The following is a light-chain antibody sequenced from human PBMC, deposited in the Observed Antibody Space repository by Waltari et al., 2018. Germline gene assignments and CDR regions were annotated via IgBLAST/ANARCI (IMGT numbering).Light chain of an antibody. J-gene: IGLJ3*02. CDR3: VAWDASLNVWV. V-gene: IGLV1-44*01. CDR2: SNN. CDR1: SYNVGSNT. Sequence: QSVLSQPPSASRTPGQRVTTSCSGSSYNVGSNTVNWYQQLPGSAPNLPIYSNNQRPAGVPDRFSGSKSGTSASLAISGLQSEDEADYYCVAWDASLNVWVFGGGTKLTVL.